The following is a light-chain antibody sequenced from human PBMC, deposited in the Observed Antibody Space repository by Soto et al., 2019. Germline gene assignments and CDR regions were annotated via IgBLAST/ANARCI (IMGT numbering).Light chain of an antibody. Sequence: DIQLTQSPSTLSASVGDRVTITCRASQIIDDWLAWYQQKPGKPRKLLIYRASILASGVPSRFSGGRYGTEFTLTISSLQPDDSATYYCQEYNSYFGGGTKVEIK. CDR3: QEYNSY. CDR1: QIIDDW. CDR2: RAS. J-gene: IGKJ4*01. V-gene: IGKV1-5*03.